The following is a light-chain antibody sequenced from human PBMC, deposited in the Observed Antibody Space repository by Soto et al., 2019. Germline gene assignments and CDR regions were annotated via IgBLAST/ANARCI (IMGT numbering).Light chain of an antibody. CDR3: QQCNNWPRT. CDR1: QSVSSN. V-gene: IGKV3-15*01. Sequence: EIVMTQSPATLSVSPGERATLSCRASQSVSSNLAWYQQKPGQAPRLLIYGASTRATGIPARFSGSGSGTEFTFTISSLQSEDFAIYYCQQCNNWPRTFGQGTKVDIK. CDR2: GAS. J-gene: IGKJ1*01.